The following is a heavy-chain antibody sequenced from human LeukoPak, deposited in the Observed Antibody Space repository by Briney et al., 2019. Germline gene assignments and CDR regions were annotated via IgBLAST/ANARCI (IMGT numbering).Heavy chain of an antibody. J-gene: IGHJ4*02. CDR3: ARGGGSYYIDY. V-gene: IGHV3-21*01. CDR2: ISSSSSYI. Sequence: GGSLRLSCAASGFTFSSYSMNWVRQAPGKGLEWVSSISSSSSYIYYADSVKGRFTISRDNAKNSLYPQMNSLRAEDTAVYYCARGGGSYYIDYWGQGTLVTVSS. D-gene: IGHD1-26*01. CDR1: GFTFSSYS.